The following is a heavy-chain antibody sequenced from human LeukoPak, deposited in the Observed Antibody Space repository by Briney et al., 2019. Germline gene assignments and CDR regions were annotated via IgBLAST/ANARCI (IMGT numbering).Heavy chain of an antibody. CDR1: GYTFTSYG. CDR3: ARERTLLWFGELPDSFDY. CDR2: ISAYNGNT. J-gene: IGHJ4*02. D-gene: IGHD3-10*01. V-gene: IGHV1-18*01. Sequence: ASVKVSCKASGYTFTSYGISWVRQAPGQGLEWMGWISAYNGNTNYAQKLQGRVTMTTDTSTSTAYMELRSLRSDDTAVYYCARERTLLWFGELPDSFDYWGQGTLVTVSS.